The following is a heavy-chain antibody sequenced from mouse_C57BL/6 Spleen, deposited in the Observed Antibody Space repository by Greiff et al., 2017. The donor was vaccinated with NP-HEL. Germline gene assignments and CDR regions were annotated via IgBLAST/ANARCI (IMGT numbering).Heavy chain of an antibody. Sequence: VQLQQSGPELVKPGASVKLSCKASGYTFTSDDINWVKQRPGQGLEWIGWLYPRDGSTKYNEKCKGKATLTVDTSSSTAYMELHSLTSEDSAVYFCVTMVTKAMDYWGQGTSVTVSS. CDR2: LYPRDGST. V-gene: IGHV1-85*01. CDR3: VTMVTKAMDY. D-gene: IGHD2-2*01. CDR1: GYTFTSDD. J-gene: IGHJ4*01.